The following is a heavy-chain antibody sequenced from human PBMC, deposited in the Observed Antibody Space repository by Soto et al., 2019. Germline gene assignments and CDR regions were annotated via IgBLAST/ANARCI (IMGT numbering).Heavy chain of an antibody. V-gene: IGHV3-21*01. J-gene: IGHJ5*02. CDR3: ARAGAMSIAAADTNWFDP. CDR2: ISSSSSYI. CDR1: GFTFSSYS. Sequence: PGGSLRLSCAAWGFTFSSYSMNWVRQAPGKWLEWVSSISSSSSYIYYADSVKGRFAISRDNAKNSLYLQMNSLRAEDTALYYCARAGAMSIAAADTNWFDPWGQGTLVTVYS. D-gene: IGHD6-13*01.